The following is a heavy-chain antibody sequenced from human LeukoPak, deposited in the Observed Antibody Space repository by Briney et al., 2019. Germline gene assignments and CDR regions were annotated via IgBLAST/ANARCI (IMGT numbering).Heavy chain of an antibody. Sequence: GGSLRLSCAASGFTFSSYAMHWVRQAPGKGLEWVAIIPYDGSNKYYADSVKGRFTISRDSAKNSLYLQLNSLRAEDTAVYYCARVLHKRNYDSSDYYGSWGQGTLVTVSS. V-gene: IGHV3-30*04. D-gene: IGHD3-22*01. CDR1: GFTFSSYA. CDR3: ARVLHKRNYDSSDYYGS. CDR2: IPYDGSNK. J-gene: IGHJ5*02.